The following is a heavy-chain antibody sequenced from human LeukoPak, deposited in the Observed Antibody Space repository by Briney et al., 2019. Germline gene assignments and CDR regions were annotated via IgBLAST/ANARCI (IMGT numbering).Heavy chain of an antibody. CDR1: GYTFTSYY. CDR2: INPSGGST. J-gene: IGHJ3*02. V-gene: IGHV1-46*01. D-gene: IGHD6-13*01. CDR3: ARGSSSWQKLGNDAFDI. Sequence: ASMTVSCKASGYTFTSYYMHWVRQAPGQGREWMGMINPSGGSTSYAQKFQGRVTMTRDTSTSTVYMELSSLRSEDTAVYYCARGSSSWQKLGNDAFDIWGQGTMVTVSS.